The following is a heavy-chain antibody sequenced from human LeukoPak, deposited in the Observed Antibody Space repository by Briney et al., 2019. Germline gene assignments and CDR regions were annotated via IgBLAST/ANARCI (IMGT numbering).Heavy chain of an antibody. D-gene: IGHD5-12*01. J-gene: IGHJ6*03. CDR1: GFTFSSYW. CDR2: IKQDGSEK. CDR3: ARGERSGYDFRFYYYYYMDV. Sequence: GGSLRLSCAASGFTFSSYWMSWVRQAPGKGLEWVANIKQDGSEKYYVDSVKGRFTISRDNAKNSLYLQMNSLRAEDTAVYYCARGERSGYDFRFYYYYYMDVWGKGTTVTVSS. V-gene: IGHV3-7*01.